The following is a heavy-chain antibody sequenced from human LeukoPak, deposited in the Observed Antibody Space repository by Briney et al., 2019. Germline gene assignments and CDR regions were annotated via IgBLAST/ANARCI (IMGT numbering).Heavy chain of an antibody. D-gene: IGHD3-22*01. CDR3: ARGYYDSSGYYYVWDY. J-gene: IGHJ4*02. Sequence: SVKVSCKASGGTLTSYAVSWMRQAPGQGLEGMGGIIPIFGTAHYAQKFQGRVTITTDESTSTAYMDLSSLRSDDTAVYYCARGYYDSSGYYYVWDYWGQGTLVTVSS. CDR2: IIPIFGTA. CDR1: GGTLTSYA. V-gene: IGHV1-69*05.